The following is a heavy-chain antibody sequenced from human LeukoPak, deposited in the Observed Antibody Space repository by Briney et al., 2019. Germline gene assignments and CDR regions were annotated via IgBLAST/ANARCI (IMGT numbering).Heavy chain of an antibody. CDR2: TYYRSEWYN. Sequence: SQTLSLTCAISGDSVSSNSAAWNWIRQSPSRGLEWLGRTYYRSEWYNDYAVSVKSRITINPDTSKNQFSLQLNSVTPEDTAVYYCAREAYSSSSDGVGYYYYYMDVWGKGTTVTVSS. V-gene: IGHV6-1*01. CDR3: AREAYSSSSDGVGYYYYYMDV. J-gene: IGHJ6*03. D-gene: IGHD6-6*01. CDR1: GDSVSSNSAA.